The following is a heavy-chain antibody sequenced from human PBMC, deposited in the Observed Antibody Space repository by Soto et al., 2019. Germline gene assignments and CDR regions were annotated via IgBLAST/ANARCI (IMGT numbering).Heavy chain of an antibody. V-gene: IGHV1-58*01. CDR3: AAVVDTAMVNFDY. CDR2: IVVGSGNT. J-gene: IGHJ4*02. Sequence: QMQLLQSGPEVKKPGTSVKVSCKASGFTFTSSAVQWVRQARGQRLEWIGWIVVGSGNTNYAQKFQERVTITRDMSTSTAYMELSSLRSEDTAVYYCAAVVDTAMVNFDYWGQGTLVTVSS. CDR1: GFTFTSSA. D-gene: IGHD5-18*01.